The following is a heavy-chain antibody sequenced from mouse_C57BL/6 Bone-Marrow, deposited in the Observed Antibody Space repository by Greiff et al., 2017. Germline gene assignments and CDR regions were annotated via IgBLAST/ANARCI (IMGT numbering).Heavy chain of an antibody. D-gene: IGHD2-3*01. CDR3: SSFDGDYFDF. J-gene: IGHJ2*01. V-gene: IGHV14-4*01. CDR2: IDPEIGDT. Sequence: VQLQQSGAELVRPGASVKLSCTAPGFNIKDDYIHWVKQRPEQGLEWIGWIDPEIGDTEYASKFQGKATITSDTSSNTAYLQLSSLTSEDTAVYYCSSFDGDYFDFWGQGTPLTVAS. CDR1: GFNIKDDY.